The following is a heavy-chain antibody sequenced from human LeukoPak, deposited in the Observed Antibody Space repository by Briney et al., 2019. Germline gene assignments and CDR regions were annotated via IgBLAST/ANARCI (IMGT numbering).Heavy chain of an antibody. CDR1: GYTFTGYY. V-gene: IGHV1-2*02. D-gene: IGHD3-10*01. CDR3: ARDSPHHVDYYGSGSYFD. Sequence: GASVKVSCKASGYTFTGYYMHWVRQAPGQGLEWMGWINPNSGGTNYAQKLQGRVTMTTDTSTSTAYMELRSLRSDDTAVYYCARDSPHHVDYYGSGSYFDWGQGTLVTVSS. J-gene: IGHJ4*02. CDR2: INPNSGGT.